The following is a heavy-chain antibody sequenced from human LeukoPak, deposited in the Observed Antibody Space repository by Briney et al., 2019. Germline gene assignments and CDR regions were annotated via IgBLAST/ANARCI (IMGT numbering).Heavy chain of an antibody. J-gene: IGHJ4*02. CDR3: ARGSDWRWLQGTHFDY. V-gene: IGHV3-48*03. D-gene: IGHD5-24*01. Sequence: GGSLRLSCAASGFTFSSYEMNWVRQAPGKGLEWVSYISSSGSTIYYADSVKGRFTISRDNAKHSLYLQMNSLRAEDTAVYYCARGSDWRWLQGTHFDYWGQGTLVTVSS. CDR1: GFTFSSYE. CDR2: ISSSGSTI.